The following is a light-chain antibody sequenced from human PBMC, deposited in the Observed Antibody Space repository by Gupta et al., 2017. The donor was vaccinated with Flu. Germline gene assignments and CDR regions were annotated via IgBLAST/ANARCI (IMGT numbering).Light chain of an antibody. Sequence: YVLTQPPSVAVAPRQTATITCGGSDLGNKSVPRDQQKPGQAAVLVVCVIRDGPARMPERFSGSIAGKTATLAISRGEAGDEAAYWCPGWESRSDWVFGGGTKRTVL. CDR1: DLGNKS. J-gene: IGLJ3*02. CDR2: VIR. CDR3: PGWESRSDWV. V-gene: IGLV3-21*02.